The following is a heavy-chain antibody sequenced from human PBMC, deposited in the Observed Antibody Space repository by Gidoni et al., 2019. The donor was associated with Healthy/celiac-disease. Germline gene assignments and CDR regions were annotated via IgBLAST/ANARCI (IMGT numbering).Heavy chain of an antibody. CDR3: ARRSRIAARQGYFQH. CDR1: GGSFSGYY. D-gene: IGHD6-6*01. CDR2: INHSGST. Sequence: QVQLQQWGAGLLKPSETLSLPCAVYGGSFSGYYWSWIRQPPGKGLEWIGEINHSGSTNYNPSLKSRVTISVDTSKNQFSLKLSSVTAADTAVYYCARRSRIAARQGYFQHWGQGTLVTVSS. V-gene: IGHV4-34*01. J-gene: IGHJ1*01.